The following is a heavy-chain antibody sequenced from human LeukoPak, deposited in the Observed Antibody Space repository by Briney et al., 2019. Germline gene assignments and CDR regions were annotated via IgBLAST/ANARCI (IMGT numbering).Heavy chain of an antibody. V-gene: IGHV3-9*01. CDR1: GFTFDDYA. J-gene: IGHJ6*02. Sequence: GGSLRLSCAASGFTFDDYAMHWVRQAPGKGLEWVSGISWNSGSIGYEDSVKGRFTISRDNAKNSLYLQMNSLRAEDTALYYCAKDVHLGYCSSTSCYDLGYYYYGMDVWGQGTTVTVSS. CDR2: ISWNSGSI. D-gene: IGHD2-2*01. CDR3: AKDVHLGYCSSTSCYDLGYYYYGMDV.